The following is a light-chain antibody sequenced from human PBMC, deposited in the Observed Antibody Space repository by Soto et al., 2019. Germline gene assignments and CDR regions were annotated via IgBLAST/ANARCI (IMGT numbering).Light chain of an antibody. J-gene: IGKJ4*01. CDR1: QRINNN. CDR2: GAS. V-gene: IGKV3-15*01. CDR3: QQHDDCLLT. Sequence: EIVMTQSPDTLSVSPGERATLSCRASQRINNNLAWYQQKPGQAPRLLIYGASTRATGVPDRFSGSGSGTEFTLTISGLQSEDFAVYYCQQHDDCLLTFGGGTKVDIK.